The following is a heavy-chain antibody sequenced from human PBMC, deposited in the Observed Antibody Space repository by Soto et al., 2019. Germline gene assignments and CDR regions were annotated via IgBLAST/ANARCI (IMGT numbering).Heavy chain of an antibody. CDR2: ISGNGGTT. CDR1: GFTFNSYA. Sequence: EVQLLESGGGLVQPGGSLSLSCAASGFTFNSYAMSWVRQAPGKGLEWVSLISGNGGTTNYADSVKGRFTISRDNPKKKLYLQMDSLRAEDTAVYYCAKGKSHTLFGVDTLFDYWGQGTLVTVSS. CDR3: AKGKSHTLFGVDTLFDY. V-gene: IGHV3-23*01. D-gene: IGHD3-3*01. J-gene: IGHJ4*02.